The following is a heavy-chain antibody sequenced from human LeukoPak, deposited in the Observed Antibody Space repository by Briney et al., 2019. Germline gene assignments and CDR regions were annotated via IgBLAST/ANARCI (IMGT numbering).Heavy chain of an antibody. V-gene: IGHV1-69*05. D-gene: IGHD3-16*01. CDR2: IIPIFGTA. CDR3: AREGRSYDYVWGSHDPKRGAFDI. Sequence: GSSVKVSCKASGGTFSSYAISWVRQAPGQGLEWMGGIIPIFGTANYAQKFQSRVTITTDESTSTAYMELSSLRSEDTAVYYCAREGRSYDYVWGSHDPKRGAFDIWGQGTMVTVSS. J-gene: IGHJ3*02. CDR1: GGTFSSYA.